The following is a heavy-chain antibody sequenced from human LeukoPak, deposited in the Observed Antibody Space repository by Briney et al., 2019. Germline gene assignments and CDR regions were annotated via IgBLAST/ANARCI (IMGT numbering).Heavy chain of an antibody. CDR2: IKKDGSET. D-gene: IGHD2-21*02. V-gene: IGHV3-7*01. CDR3: ARFRTWGDKAFDY. J-gene: IGHJ4*02. Sequence: PGGSLRLSCAASGFTFSTSWMSWVRQVPGKGLEWVANIKKDGSETYYVDSVKGRFTISRDNAKNSLYLQMNSLRAEDTAVYYCARFRTWGDKAFDYWGQGTLVTVSS. CDR1: GFTFSTSW.